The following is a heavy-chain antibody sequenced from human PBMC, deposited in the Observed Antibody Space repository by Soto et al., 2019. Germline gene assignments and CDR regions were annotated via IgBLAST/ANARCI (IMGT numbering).Heavy chain of an antibody. Sequence: QVQLQESGPGLVKPSQTLSLTCTVSGASIGSSDSSWTWIRQHPEKGLEWIGYISYSGSTNYNPSLKSRVTISVDTSKNQFSLSLTSVTAADTAGYHCYAEGLWGQGTLVTVSS. V-gene: IGHV4-31*03. CDR1: GASIGSSDSS. CDR2: ISYSGST. CDR3: YAEGL. J-gene: IGHJ4*02.